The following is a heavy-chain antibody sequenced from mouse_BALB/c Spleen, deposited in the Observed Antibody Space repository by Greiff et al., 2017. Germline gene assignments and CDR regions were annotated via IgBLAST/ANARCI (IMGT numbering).Heavy chain of an antibody. D-gene: IGHD1-1*01. CDR1: GFSLTSYG. CDR2: IWRGGST. CDR3: AKEYYGSRGDWYFDV. V-gene: IGHV2-5-1*01. Sequence: QVQLKQSGPSLVQPSQSLSITCTVSGFSLTSYGVHWVRQSPGKGLEWLGVIWRGGSTDYNAAFMSRPSITKDNSKSQVFFKMNSLQADDTAIYYCAKEYYGSRGDWYFDVWGAGTTVTVSS. J-gene: IGHJ1*01.